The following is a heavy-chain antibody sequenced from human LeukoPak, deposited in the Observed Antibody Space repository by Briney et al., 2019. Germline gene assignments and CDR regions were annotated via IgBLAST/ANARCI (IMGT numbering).Heavy chain of an antibody. Sequence: PLETLSLTCAVYGGSFSGHYWTWIRQPPGKGLEWIGEIDHTGRSTYNPSLTSRVTISKDSSKNQFSLSLGSVIAADTAVYFCARGENSGSYFSYFDSWAQGTPVTVSS. D-gene: IGHD3-10*01. CDR2: IDHTGRS. J-gene: IGHJ5*01. CDR1: GGSFSGHY. V-gene: IGHV4-34*01. CDR3: ARGENSGSYFSYFDS.